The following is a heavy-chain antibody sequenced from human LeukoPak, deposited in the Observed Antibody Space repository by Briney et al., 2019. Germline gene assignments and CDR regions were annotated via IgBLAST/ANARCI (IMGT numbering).Heavy chain of an antibody. D-gene: IGHD2-2*01. J-gene: IGHJ4*02. CDR2: IRYDGSNK. V-gene: IGHV3-30*02. CDR3: AKADIVVVPASPTTSIPPLFDY. CDR1: GFTFSSYG. Sequence: PGGSLRLSCAASGFTFSSYGMHWVRQAPGKGLEWVAFIRYDGSNKYYADSVKGRFTISRDNSKNTLYLQMNSLRAEDTAVYYCAKADIVVVPASPTTSIPPLFDYWGQGTLVTVSS.